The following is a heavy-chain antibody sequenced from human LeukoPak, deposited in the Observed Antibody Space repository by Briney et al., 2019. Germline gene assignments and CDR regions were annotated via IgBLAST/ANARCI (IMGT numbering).Heavy chain of an antibody. Sequence: KTSETLSLTCTVSGGSISSGNYYWNWIRQPAGKGLEWIGRVYPSGSTNYNPSLKSRVTISIDTSKNQFSLQMTSVTAADTAMYYCARSYYYDSSGSKDAFDIWGQGTMVTVSS. V-gene: IGHV4-61*02. D-gene: IGHD3-22*01. J-gene: IGHJ3*02. CDR1: GGSISSGNYY. CDR3: ARSYYYDSSGSKDAFDI. CDR2: VYPSGST.